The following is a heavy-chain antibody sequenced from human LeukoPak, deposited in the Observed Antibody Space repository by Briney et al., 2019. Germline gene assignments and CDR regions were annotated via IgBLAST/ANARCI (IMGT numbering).Heavy chain of an antibody. V-gene: IGHV4-34*01. CDR1: GGSFSGYY. CDR3: ARENRIAARPFDY. J-gene: IGHJ4*02. Sequence: SETLSLTCAVYGGSFSGYYWSWIRQPPGKGLEWIGEINHSGSTSYNPSLKSRVTISVDTSKNQFSLKLSSVTAADTAVYYCARENRIAARPFDYWGQGTLVTVSS. D-gene: IGHD6-6*01. CDR2: INHSGST.